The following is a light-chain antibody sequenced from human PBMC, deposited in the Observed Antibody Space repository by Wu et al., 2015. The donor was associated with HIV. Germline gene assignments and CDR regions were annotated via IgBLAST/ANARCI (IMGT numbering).Light chain of an antibody. CDR2: AAS. CDR1: QGFSHY. CDR3: QQVHTRPFT. J-gene: IGKJ2*01. Sequence: DIQLTQSPSFLSASVGDRVTITCRASQGFSHYLAWYQQKPGKAPRLLIYAASTLHTGVPSRFSGSGSGTEFTLTITSLQPEDFATYYCQQVHTRPFTFGLGDQPGRSN. V-gene: IGKV1-9*01.